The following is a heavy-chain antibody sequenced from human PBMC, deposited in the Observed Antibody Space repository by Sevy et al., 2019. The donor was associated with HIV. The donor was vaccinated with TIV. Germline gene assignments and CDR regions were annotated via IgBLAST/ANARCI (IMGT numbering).Heavy chain of an antibody. V-gene: IGHV1-69*01. J-gene: IGHJ6*02. D-gene: IGHD3-16*01. Sequence: ASVKVSCKASGGAFSSYAISWVRQAPGQGLEWMGGIVPICGPANYAQKFQGRVTITADESTSTAYMELSSLRSEDTAVYYCARDHYDYVWPRCMDVWGQGPTVTVSS. CDR3: ARDHYDYVWPRCMDV. CDR1: GGAFSSYA. CDR2: IVPICGPA.